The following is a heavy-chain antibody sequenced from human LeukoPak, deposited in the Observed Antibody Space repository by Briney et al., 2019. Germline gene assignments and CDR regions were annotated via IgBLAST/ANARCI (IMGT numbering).Heavy chain of an antibody. CDR3: ARRPRNYGSGSFDY. CDR2: IDPSDSYT. CDR1: GYSFTSYW. D-gene: IGHD3-10*01. Sequence: GESLKISCKGSGYSFTSYWFNWVRQMPGKGREWMGRIDPSDSYTNYSPSFQGHFTVSADKSISTAYLQWSSLKASDTAMYYCARRPRNYGSGSFDYWGQGTLVTVSS. V-gene: IGHV5-10-1*01. J-gene: IGHJ4*02.